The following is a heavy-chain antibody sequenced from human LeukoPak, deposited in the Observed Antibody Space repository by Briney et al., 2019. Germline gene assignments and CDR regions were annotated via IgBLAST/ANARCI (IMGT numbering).Heavy chain of an antibody. V-gene: IGHV3-23*01. J-gene: IGHJ4*02. CDR2: ITASGGST. Sequence: GGSLRLSCAASGFDFREFWMHWVRQAPGKGLEWVSSITASGGSTYYADSVKGRFTISRDNSKNTLYLQMNSLRAEDTAIFYCVKGYRSNDYWGQGTLVTVSS. D-gene: IGHD1-14*01. CDR3: VKGYRSNDY. CDR1: GFDFREFW.